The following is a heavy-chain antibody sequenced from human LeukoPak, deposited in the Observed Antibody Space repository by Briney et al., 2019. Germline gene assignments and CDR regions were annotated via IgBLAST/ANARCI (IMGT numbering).Heavy chain of an antibody. Sequence: PGGSLRLSCTASGFTFSVSAMHWVRQASGKGLEWVGRIKTKADSYATAYAASVKGRFTISRDDSENTAYLQMDSLITEDTAVYYCTRLTTCTTTSCFFDFWGQGTLDTVSS. V-gene: IGHV3-73*01. CDR1: GFTFSVSA. CDR3: TRLTTCTTTSCFFDF. J-gene: IGHJ4*02. D-gene: IGHD2-2*01. CDR2: IKTKADSYAT.